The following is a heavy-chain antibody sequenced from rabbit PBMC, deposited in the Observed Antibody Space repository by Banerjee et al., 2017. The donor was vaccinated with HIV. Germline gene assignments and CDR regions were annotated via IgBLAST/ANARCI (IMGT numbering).Heavy chain of an antibody. J-gene: IGHJ6*01. Sequence: WVRQAPGKGLEWIGYIDPIFGRTYYASWVNGRFTISSDNAQNTVDLQLNSLTAADTATYFCARDTGSSFSSYGMDLWGPGTLVTVS. CDR3: ARDTGSSFSSYGMDL. D-gene: IGHD8-1*01. CDR2: IDPIFGRT. V-gene: IGHV1S7*01.